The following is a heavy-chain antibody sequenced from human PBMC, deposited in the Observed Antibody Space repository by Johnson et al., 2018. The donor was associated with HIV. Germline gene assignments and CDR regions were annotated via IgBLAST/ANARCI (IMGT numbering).Heavy chain of an antibody. CDR1: GITVSSNY. D-gene: IGHD3-22*01. Sequence: EVQLVESGGGLAQPGGSLRLSCAASGITVSSNYMSWVRQAPGKGLEWVSVIFTVGDVYYADSVKGRFTISRDNSKNTLYLQMNSLRGEDTAVYYCAKVSRYYYDSSGYVSDAFDIWGQGTMVTVSS. V-gene: IGHV3-66*02. J-gene: IGHJ3*02. CDR2: IFTVGDV. CDR3: AKVSRYYYDSSGYVSDAFDI.